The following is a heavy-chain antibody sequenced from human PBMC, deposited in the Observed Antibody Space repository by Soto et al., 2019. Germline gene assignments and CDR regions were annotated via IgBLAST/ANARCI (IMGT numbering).Heavy chain of an antibody. CDR1: GYSFSSYW. J-gene: IGHJ6*02. D-gene: IGHD3-9*01. CDR3: ARTHYDVLTGYSSGVGV. Sequence: GESLKISCKGSGYSFSSYWIAWVRQMPGKGLEWMGIIYAGGSDTRYNPSFQGHVTISVDRSINTAYLQWSSLKVSDTAMYYCARTHYDVLTGYSSGVGVWGQGTTVTVSS. CDR2: IYAGGSDT. V-gene: IGHV5-51*01.